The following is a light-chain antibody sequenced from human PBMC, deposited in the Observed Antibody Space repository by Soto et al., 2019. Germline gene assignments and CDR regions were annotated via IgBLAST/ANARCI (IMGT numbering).Light chain of an antibody. Sequence: QAVVTQEPSLTVSPGGTVTLTCGSSAGAVTSGHYPYWFQQIPGQAPRTLIYDTSSKHSWTPARFSGSLLGGKAALTLSGAQPEDEAEYYCLLSYSGARVVFGGGTKVTVL. CDR3: LLSYSGARVV. CDR1: AGAVTSGHY. CDR2: DTS. J-gene: IGLJ2*01. V-gene: IGLV7-46*01.